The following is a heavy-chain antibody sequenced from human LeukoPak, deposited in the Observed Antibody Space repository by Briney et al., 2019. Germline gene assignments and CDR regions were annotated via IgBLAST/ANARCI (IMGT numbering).Heavy chain of an antibody. CDR1: GGTFSSYA. V-gene: IGHV1-69*04. J-gene: IGHJ5*02. D-gene: IGHD2-21*02. Sequence: SVKVSCKASGGTFSSYAISWVRQAPGQGLEWMGRIIPILGIANYAQKFQGRVTITADKSTSTAYMELSSLRSEDTAVYYCARDAADRNVVVTAIGLRPRVTNNLFDPWGQGTLVTVSS. CDR2: IIPILGIA. CDR3: ARDAADRNVVVTAIGLRPRVTNNLFDP.